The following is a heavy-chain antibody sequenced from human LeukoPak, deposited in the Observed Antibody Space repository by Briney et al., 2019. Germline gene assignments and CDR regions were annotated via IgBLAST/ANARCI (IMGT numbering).Heavy chain of an antibody. V-gene: IGHV1-69*05. CDR1: GGTFSSYA. D-gene: IGHD3-22*01. CDR3: ACAYYYDSSGEFDY. Sequence: SVKVSCKASGGTFSSYAISWVRQAPGQGLEWMGGIIPIFGTANYAQKFQGRVTITTDESTSTAYMELGSLRSEDTAVYYCACAYYYDSSGEFDYWGQGTLVTVSS. J-gene: IGHJ4*02. CDR2: IIPIFGTA.